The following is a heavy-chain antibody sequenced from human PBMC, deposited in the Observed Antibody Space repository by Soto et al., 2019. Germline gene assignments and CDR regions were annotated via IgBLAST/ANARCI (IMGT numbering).Heavy chain of an antibody. J-gene: IGHJ4*02. Sequence: ASVKVSCKASGGTFSSYAISWVRQAPGQGLEWMGGIIPIFGTANYAQKFQGRVTITADESTSTAYMELSSLRSEDTAEYYCARDAGDGYKKNDYWGQGTLVTVSS. CDR2: IIPIFGTA. V-gene: IGHV1-69*13. CDR3: ARDAGDGYKKNDY. D-gene: IGHD5-12*01. CDR1: GGTFSSYA.